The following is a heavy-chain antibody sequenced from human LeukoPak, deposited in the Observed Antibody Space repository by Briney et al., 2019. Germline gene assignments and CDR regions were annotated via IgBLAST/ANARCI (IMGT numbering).Heavy chain of an antibody. J-gene: IGHJ4*02. D-gene: IGHD2-2*01. Sequence: GGSLRLSCAASGFTFSSYEMNWVRQAPGKGLEGVSYISSSGSTIYYADSVKGRFTISRDNAKNSLYLQMNSLRAEDTAVYYCKGTYCSSTSCYIDYWGQGTLVTVSS. CDR1: GFTFSSYE. V-gene: IGHV3-48*03. CDR3: KGTYCSSTSCYIDY. CDR2: ISSSGSTI.